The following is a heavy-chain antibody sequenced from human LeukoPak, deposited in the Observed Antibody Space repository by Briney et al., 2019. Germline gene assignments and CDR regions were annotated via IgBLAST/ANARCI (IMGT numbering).Heavy chain of an antibody. CDR3: ARFKKTCFGVVIHFDY. J-gene: IGHJ4*02. CDR1: GFTFSNYA. CDR2: ISGSGNIE. Sequence: PGGSLRLSCAASGFTFSNYAMSWVRQAPGKGLEWVSCISGSGNIEYYADSVKGRFTISRDNSKNTLYLQMNSLRAEYTAVYYCARFKKTCFGVVIHFDYWGQGNLVTVSS. D-gene: IGHD3-3*01. V-gene: IGHV3-23*01.